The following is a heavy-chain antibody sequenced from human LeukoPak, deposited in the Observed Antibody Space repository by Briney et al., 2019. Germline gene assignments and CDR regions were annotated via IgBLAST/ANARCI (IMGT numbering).Heavy chain of an antibody. J-gene: IGHJ5*02. CDR3: ARYCSSTSCSTNWFDP. D-gene: IGHD2-2*01. Sequence: ASVKVSCKASGYTFTSYDINWVRQATGQGLGWMGWMNPNSGNTGYAQKFQGRVTITRNTSISTAYMELSSLRSEDTAVYYCARYCSSTSCSTNWFDPWGQGTLVTVSS. CDR1: GYTFTSYD. V-gene: IGHV1-8*03. CDR2: MNPNSGNT.